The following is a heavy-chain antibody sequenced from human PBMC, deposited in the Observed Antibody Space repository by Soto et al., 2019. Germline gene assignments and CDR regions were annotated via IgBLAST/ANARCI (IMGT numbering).Heavy chain of an antibody. D-gene: IGHD6-19*01. CDR2: ISAYNGNT. CDR1: GYTFTSSG. Sequence: ASVKVSCKASGYTFTSSGISWVRQAPGQGLEWMGWISAYNGNTNYAQKLQGRVTMTTDTSTSTAYMELRSLRSDDTAVYYCARDGSSGWSSYYYYGMDVWGQGTTVTVSS. V-gene: IGHV1-18*01. CDR3: ARDGSSGWSSYYYYGMDV. J-gene: IGHJ6*02.